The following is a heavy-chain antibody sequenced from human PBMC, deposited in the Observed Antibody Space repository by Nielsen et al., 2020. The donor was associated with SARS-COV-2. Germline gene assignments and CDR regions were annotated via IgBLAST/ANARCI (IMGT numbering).Heavy chain of an antibody. D-gene: IGHD3-3*01. CDR3: AVGGSITIFGVGYYGMDV. CDR2: IYHSGST. J-gene: IGHJ6*02. Sequence: SETLSLTCAVSGGSISSSNWWSWVRQPPGKGLEWIGEIYHSGSTNYNPSLKSRVTISVDKSKNQFSLKLSSVTAADTAVYYCAVGGSITIFGVGYYGMDVWGQGTTVTVSS. CDR1: GGSISSSNW. V-gene: IGHV4-4*02.